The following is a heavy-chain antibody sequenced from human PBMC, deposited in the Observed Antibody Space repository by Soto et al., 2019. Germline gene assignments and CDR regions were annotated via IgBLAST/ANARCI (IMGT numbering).Heavy chain of an antibody. Sequence: SVKVSCKASGGTFSSYAISWVRQAPGQGLEWMGGIIPIFGTANYAQKFQGRVTITADESTSTAYMELSSLRSEDTAVYYCARDKSGPQNWFDPWGQGTRVTVSS. CDR3: ARDKSGPQNWFDP. D-gene: IGHD2-15*01. V-gene: IGHV1-69*13. CDR1: GGTFSSYA. J-gene: IGHJ5*02. CDR2: IIPIFGTA.